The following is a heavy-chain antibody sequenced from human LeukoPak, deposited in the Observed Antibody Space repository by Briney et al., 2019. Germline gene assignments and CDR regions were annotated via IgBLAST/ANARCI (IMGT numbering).Heavy chain of an antibody. J-gene: IGHJ4*02. D-gene: IGHD1-7*01. CDR3: ARSGTTSGAYY. V-gene: IGHV4-39*01. Sequence: PSETLSLTCTVSGGSISSSNYYWGWIRQPPGKGLEWIGSIYYSGSTYYNPSLKSRVTISGDTSKNQFSLKLSSVTAADTAVYYCARSGTTSGAYYWGQGTLVTVSS. CDR2: IYYSGST. CDR1: GGSISSSNYY.